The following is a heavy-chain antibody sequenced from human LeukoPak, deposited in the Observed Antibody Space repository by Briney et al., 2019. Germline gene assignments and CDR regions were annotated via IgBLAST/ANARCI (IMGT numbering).Heavy chain of an antibody. D-gene: IGHD1-1*01. CDR3: AKDISTHMEPPDWFDS. J-gene: IGHJ5*01. V-gene: IGHV1-2*02. Sequence: ASVKVSCKASGYSFSDYYMHWVRQAPGQGLEWMGWINPDSGGTHYAQKFQGRVTLTRDTSLSTAYMELSRLRSDDTAVYYCAKDISTHMEPPDWFDSWGQGTLVTVPS. CDR1: GYSFSDYY. CDR2: INPDSGGT.